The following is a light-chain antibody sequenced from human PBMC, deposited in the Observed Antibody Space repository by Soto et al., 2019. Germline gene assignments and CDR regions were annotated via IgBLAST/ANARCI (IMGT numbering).Light chain of an antibody. V-gene: IGLV2-14*01. Sequence: QSALTQPASVSGSPGQSITISCTGSSGDVGHYNYVSWYQQHPGKAPKLMIYEVSNRPSGDSNRFSGSKSGNTASLIISGLQAEDEADYYCTPYRTGRIWVFGGGTKLTVL. J-gene: IGLJ3*02. CDR3: TPYRTGRIWV. CDR1: SGDVGHYNY. CDR2: EVS.